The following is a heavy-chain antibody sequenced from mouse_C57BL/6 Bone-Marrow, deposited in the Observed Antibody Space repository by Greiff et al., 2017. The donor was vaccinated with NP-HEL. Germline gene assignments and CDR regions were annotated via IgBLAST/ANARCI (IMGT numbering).Heavy chain of an antibody. CDR2: INPSNGGT. CDR1: GYTFTSYW. V-gene: IGHV1-53*01. D-gene: IGHD2-3*01. Sequence: VQLQQPGTELVKPGASVKLSCKASGYTFTSYWMHWVKQRPGQGLEWIGNINPSNGGTNYNEKFKSKATLTVDTSSSTAYMQLSSLTSEDSAVYYFAREDGYYRYYAMDYWGQGTAVTVSS. CDR3: AREDGYYRYYAMDY. J-gene: IGHJ4*01.